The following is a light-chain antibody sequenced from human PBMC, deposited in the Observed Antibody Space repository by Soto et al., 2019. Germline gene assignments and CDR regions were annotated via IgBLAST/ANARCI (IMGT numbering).Light chain of an antibody. CDR2: GAS. Sequence: EIVLTLSPGTLSLSTGERATLSCRGSQSVSSNYLAWYQQKPGQAPGLLIYGASSRATGIPDRFSGSGSGTDFTLTIRRLEPEDFAVYYCQQYGSSYPWTFGQGTKVDIK. J-gene: IGKJ1*01. CDR3: QQYGSSYPWT. CDR1: QSVSSNY. V-gene: IGKV3-20*01.